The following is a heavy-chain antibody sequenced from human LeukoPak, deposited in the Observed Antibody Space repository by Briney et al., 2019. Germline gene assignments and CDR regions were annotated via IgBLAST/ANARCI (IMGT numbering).Heavy chain of an antibody. V-gene: IGHV3-33*01. CDR3: ARVDGEGPRRTAFDI. J-gene: IGHJ3*02. CDR2: IWYDGSNK. CDR1: GFTFSNYG. Sequence: PGGSLRLSCAASGFTFSNYGMHWVRQAPGKGLEWVAVIWYDGSNKYYADSVKGRFTISRDNSKNTLYLKMNSLRAEDTAVYYCARVDGEGPRRTAFDIWGQGTMVTVSS. D-gene: IGHD5-24*01.